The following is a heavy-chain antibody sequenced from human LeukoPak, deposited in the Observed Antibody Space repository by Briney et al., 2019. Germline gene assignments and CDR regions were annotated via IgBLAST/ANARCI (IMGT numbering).Heavy chain of an antibody. D-gene: IGHD1-26*01. CDR3: ARDGDWVGGTIDY. Sequence: PGGSLRLSCAASGFTFCSFWMQWVRQAPGKGLVWVSRIKRDGSGPTYADSVQGRFTIPRDNAKNTLYLQMNSLRAEETAVYYCARDGDWVGGTIDYWGQGTLVTVSS. V-gene: IGHV3-74*01. CDR1: GFTFCSFW. J-gene: IGHJ4*02. CDR2: IKRDGSGP.